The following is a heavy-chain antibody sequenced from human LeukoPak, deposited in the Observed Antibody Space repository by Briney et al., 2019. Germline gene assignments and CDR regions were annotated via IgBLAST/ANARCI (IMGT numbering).Heavy chain of an antibody. V-gene: IGHV4-39*01. D-gene: IGHD2-21*01. CDR1: GGSISSSSYY. CDR2: IYYSGST. J-gene: IGHJ6*03. CDR3: ARPSVILYYYYMDV. Sequence: SETLSLTCTVSGGSISSSSYYWGWIRQPPGKGLEWIGSIYYSGSTYYNPSLKSRVTISVDTSKNQFSLKLSSVTAADTAVYYCARPSVILYYYYMDVWGKGTTVTVSS.